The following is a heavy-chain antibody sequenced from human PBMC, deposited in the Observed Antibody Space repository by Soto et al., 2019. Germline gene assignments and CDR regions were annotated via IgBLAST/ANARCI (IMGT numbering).Heavy chain of an antibody. CDR3: ARDSTTMVTGFDN. Sequence: QVQLVQSGAEVKKPGASVTLSCKASGYIFAHYFIHWVRQAPGQGLEWMAIVDPTGSRTSHAHKFQGRVTMTRDASTGTVYLDLNRLTSEYTALYYCARDSTTMVTGFDNWGPGTLGTVS. CDR1: GYIFAHYF. V-gene: IGHV1-46*01. J-gene: IGHJ4*02. D-gene: IGHD2-15*01. CDR2: VDPTGSRT.